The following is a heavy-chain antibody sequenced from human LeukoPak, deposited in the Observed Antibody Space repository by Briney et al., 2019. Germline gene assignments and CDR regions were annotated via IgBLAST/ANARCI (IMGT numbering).Heavy chain of an antibody. D-gene: IGHD4-11*01. V-gene: IGHV1-8*01. CDR3: ARTVDGDY. CDR1: GYTFTNYD. J-gene: IGHJ4*02. CDR2: MNPNSGNT. Sequence: ASVKVSCKTSGYTFTNYDINWVRQAPGQGLEWMGWMNPNSGNTGYAQKFQGRVSMTRSTSISTAYMELGSLRSEDTAVYYCARTVDGDYWGQGTLVTVSS.